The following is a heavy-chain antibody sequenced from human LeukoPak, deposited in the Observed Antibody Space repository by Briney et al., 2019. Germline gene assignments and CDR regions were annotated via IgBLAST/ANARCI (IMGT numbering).Heavy chain of an antibody. D-gene: IGHD2-15*01. CDR2: ISGSGGGT. CDR3: AKYLSAKDPPYGLDV. Sequence: GGSLRLSCAASGFTFSSYAMSWVRQAPEEGLEWVATISGSGGGTYYADSVRGRFTISRDDSENTLYLQMNSLRAEDTAVYYCAKYLSAKDPPYGLDVWGQGTTVTVSS. CDR1: GFTFSSYA. V-gene: IGHV3-23*01. J-gene: IGHJ6*02.